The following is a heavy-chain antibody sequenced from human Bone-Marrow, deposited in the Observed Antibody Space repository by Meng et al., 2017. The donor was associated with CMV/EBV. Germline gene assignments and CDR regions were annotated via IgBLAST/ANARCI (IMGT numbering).Heavy chain of an antibody. CDR2: INPNSGGT. CDR3: ARDEYCSSTSCYNPYWYFDL. J-gene: IGHJ2*01. Sequence: TGYYTHWVRQAPGQGLEWMGWINPNSGGTNYAQKFQGRVTMTRDTSISTAYMELSRLRSDDTAVYYCARDEYCSSTSCYNPYWYFDLWGRGTLVTVSS. V-gene: IGHV1-2*02. CDR1: TGYY. D-gene: IGHD2-2*02.